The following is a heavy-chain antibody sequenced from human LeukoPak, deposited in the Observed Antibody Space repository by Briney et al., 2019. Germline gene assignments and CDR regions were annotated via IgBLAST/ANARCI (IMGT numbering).Heavy chain of an antibody. CDR1: GDSVSSNTAA. Sequence: SQTLSLTYAISGDSVSSNTAAWNWIRQSPSRGLEWLGRTYYRSKWYNDYSVYAVSVKSRITINPDTSKNQFSLQLNSVTPEDTAVYYCARGRDEFDYWGQGTLVTVSS. CDR2: TYYRSKWYN. D-gene: IGHD2-21*02. V-gene: IGHV6-1*01. CDR3: ARGRDEFDY. J-gene: IGHJ4*02.